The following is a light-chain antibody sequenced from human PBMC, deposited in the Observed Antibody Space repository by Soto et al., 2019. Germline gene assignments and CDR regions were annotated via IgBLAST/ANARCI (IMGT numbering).Light chain of an antibody. V-gene: IGLV7-46*01. CDR3: LLSYNGPYV. J-gene: IGLJ1*01. CDR1: PGAVTNGHY. Sequence: QAVVTQEPSLTVCPGGTVTLTCGSSPGAVTNGHYPYWFQQKPGQAPRTLIYDTTNRHSWTPARFSGSLLGGKAALTLSGAQPEDEAEYYCLLSYNGPYVFGTGTKVTVL. CDR2: DTT.